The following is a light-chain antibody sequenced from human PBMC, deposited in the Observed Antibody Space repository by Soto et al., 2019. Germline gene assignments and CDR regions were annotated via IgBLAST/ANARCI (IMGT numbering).Light chain of an antibody. CDR3: QQYGRLIT. CDR1: QSVSSSY. CDR2: GAS. V-gene: IGKV3-20*01. J-gene: IGKJ4*01. Sequence: EIVLTQSPGTLSLSPGERATLSCRASQSVSSSYLAWYQRKPGQAARLLIHGASTKAAGIADRFSGGGSGTDFTLTISRLEPEDFAVYYFQQYGRLITFGGGTKVHIK.